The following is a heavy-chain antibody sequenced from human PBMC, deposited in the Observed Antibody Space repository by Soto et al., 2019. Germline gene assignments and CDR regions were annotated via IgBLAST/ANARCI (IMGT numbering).Heavy chain of an antibody. V-gene: IGHV1-8*01. CDR1: GYTFTSSD. Sequence: GASVKVSCKASGYTFTSSDINWARQAPGQGLEWMGWMNPNTGNSGFAQKFQGRVTITADESTSTAYMELSSLRSEDTAVYYCARGPDRTTITGTTMDVWGQGTTVTSP. CDR2: MNPNTGNS. J-gene: IGHJ6*02. CDR3: ARGPDRTTITGTTMDV. D-gene: IGHD1-7*01.